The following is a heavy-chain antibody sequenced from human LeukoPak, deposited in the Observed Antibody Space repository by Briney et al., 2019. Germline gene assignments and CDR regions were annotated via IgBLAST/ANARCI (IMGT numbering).Heavy chain of an antibody. CDR2: INSDGSST. CDR3: ARDVTIFGVVVFDY. J-gene: IGHJ4*02. CDR1: GFTFSSYA. D-gene: IGHD3-3*01. Sequence: PGGSLRLSCAASGFTFSSYAMHWVRQAPGKGLVWVSRINSDGSSTSYADSVKGRFTISRDNAKNTLYLQMNSLRAEDTAVYYCARDVTIFGVVVFDYWGQGTLVTVSS. V-gene: IGHV3-74*01.